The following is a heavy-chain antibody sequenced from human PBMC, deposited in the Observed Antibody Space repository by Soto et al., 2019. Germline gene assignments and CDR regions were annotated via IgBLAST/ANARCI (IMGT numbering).Heavy chain of an antibody. CDR2: INSDGSST. CDR1: GFTFSSYW. J-gene: IGHJ4*02. Sequence: PGGSLRLSCAASGFTFSSYWMHWVRQAPGKGLVWVSRINSDGSSTSYADSVKGRFTISRDNAKNTLYLQMNSLRAEDTAVYYCARDHTERYFDWFPNPYFDYWGQGTLVTVSS. V-gene: IGHV3-74*01. D-gene: IGHD3-9*01. CDR3: ARDHTERYFDWFPNPYFDY.